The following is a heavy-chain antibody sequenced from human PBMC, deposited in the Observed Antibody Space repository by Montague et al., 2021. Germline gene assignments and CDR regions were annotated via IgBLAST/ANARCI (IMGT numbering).Heavy chain of an antibody. CDR3: ARGRGDGNNWAWDFDY. J-gene: IGHJ4*02. V-gene: IGHV5-51*01. Sequence: QSGAEVKKPGESLKISCKGSGYSFTRYWIGWVRQMPGKGLEWMGIIYPGDSDTRYSPPFQGQVTISADKSISTAYLQWSSLKASDTAMYYCARGRGDGNNWAWDFDYWGQGTLVTVSS. CDR1: GYSFTRYW. CDR2: IYPGDSDT. D-gene: IGHD5-24*01.